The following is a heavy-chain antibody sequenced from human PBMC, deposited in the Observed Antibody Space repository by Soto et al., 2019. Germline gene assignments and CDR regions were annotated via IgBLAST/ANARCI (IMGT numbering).Heavy chain of an antibody. J-gene: IGHJ4*02. CDR2: INSGGTVA. CDR3: AISTGGFGGLFVVPSDY. D-gene: IGHD3-16*02. V-gene: IGHV3-23*01. CDR1: GFTYESYA. Sequence: EVQLLESGGGLVQPGGSLRLSCAASGFTYESYAMSWVRQAPGKGLEWVSGINSGGTVAHYADSVKGQFAISRDNSKNTLSLEMNSLRADDTGLYYCAISTGGFGGLFVVPSDYWGQGTLVTVSS.